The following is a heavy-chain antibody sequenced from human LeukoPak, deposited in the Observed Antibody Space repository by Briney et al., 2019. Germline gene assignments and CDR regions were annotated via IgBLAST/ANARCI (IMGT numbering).Heavy chain of an antibody. V-gene: IGHV4-39*01. Sequence: SETLSVTCSVSGGSISTTSNFWAWIRQPPGKGLEWIGTIYYSGSTYYNPSLKSRFTISVDTSKNQFSLRLTSVTAADTAVYYCATYCSTSNCPHRRAFDIWGQGTMVTVS. D-gene: IGHD2-2*01. CDR1: GGSISTTSNF. CDR3: ATYCSTSNCPHRRAFDI. CDR2: IYYSGST. J-gene: IGHJ3*02.